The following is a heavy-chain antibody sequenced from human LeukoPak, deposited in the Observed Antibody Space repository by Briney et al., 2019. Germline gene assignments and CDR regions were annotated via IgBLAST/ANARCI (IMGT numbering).Heavy chain of an antibody. Sequence: SVKVSCKASGGTFSSYAISWVRQAPGQGLEWMGRIIPILGIANYAQKFQGRVTITADKSTSTAYMELSSLRSEDTAVYCCARDPRDSSGYYNTHGYWGQGTLVTVSS. CDR1: GGTFSSYA. V-gene: IGHV1-69*04. J-gene: IGHJ4*02. CDR3: ARDPRDSSGYYNTHGY. CDR2: IIPILGIA. D-gene: IGHD3-22*01.